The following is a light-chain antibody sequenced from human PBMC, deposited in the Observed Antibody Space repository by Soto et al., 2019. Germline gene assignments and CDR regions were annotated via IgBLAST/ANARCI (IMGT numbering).Light chain of an antibody. Sequence: QSVLTQPPSASGSPGQSVTISCTGTSGDVGAYNFVSWYQQHPGKAPKLMIYEFNKRPSGVPDRFSGSKSGNTASLTVSGLQAEDEADYHCSSYTGKKNLVVFGGGTQLTVL. CDR1: SGDVGAYNF. CDR3: SSYTGKKNLVV. V-gene: IGLV2-8*01. CDR2: EFN. J-gene: IGLJ2*01.